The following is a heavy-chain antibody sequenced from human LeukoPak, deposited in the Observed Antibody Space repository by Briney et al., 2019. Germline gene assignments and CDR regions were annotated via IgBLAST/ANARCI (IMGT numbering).Heavy chain of an antibody. Sequence: PSETLSLTCSVSGGAIRSSSYNWGRIRQPPGKELVWIGTIYYDGTTYYNPSLKSRVTISVDTSTNQFSLKLISVTAADTAVYYCARHSEYYSGSGSASGYFDYWGQGTLVTVSS. CDR3: ARHSEYYSGSGSASGYFDY. V-gene: IGHV4-39*01. CDR1: GGAIRSSSYN. D-gene: IGHD3-10*01. J-gene: IGHJ4*02. CDR2: IYYDGTT.